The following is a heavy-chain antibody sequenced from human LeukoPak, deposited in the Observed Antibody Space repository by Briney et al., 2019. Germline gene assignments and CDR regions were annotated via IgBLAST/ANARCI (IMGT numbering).Heavy chain of an antibody. D-gene: IGHD3-3*01. J-gene: IGHJ4*02. CDR1: GGSISSSSYY. CDR2: IYYSGST. V-gene: IGHV4-39*07. CDR3: ARESYDFWSGYSNYFDY. Sequence: PSETLSLTCTVSGGSISSSSYYWGWIRQPPGKGLEWIGSIYYSGSTYYNPSLKSRVTISVDTSKNQFSLKLSSVTAADTAVYYCARESYDFWSGYSNYFDYWGQGTLVTVSS.